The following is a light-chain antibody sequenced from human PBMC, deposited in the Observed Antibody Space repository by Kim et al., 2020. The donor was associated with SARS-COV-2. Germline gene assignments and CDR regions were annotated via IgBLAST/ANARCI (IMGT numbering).Light chain of an antibody. CDR3: NSRDSSGNQGV. V-gene: IGLV3-19*01. Sequence: SSELTQDPAVSVALGQTVRITCQGDSLRSYYASWYQQKPGQAPVLVIYGKNNRSSGIPDRFSGSSSGNTASLTIPGAQAEDEADYYCNSRDSSGNQGVFG. J-gene: IGLJ3*02. CDR1: SLRSYY. CDR2: GKN.